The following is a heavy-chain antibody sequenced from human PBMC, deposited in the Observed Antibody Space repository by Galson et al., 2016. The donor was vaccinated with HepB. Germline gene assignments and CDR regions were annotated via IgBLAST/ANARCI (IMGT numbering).Heavy chain of an antibody. Sequence: LRLSCAVSGFAVTSAWMDWVRQAPGKGLAWVGRIRREADGGTREYATPVEGRVTISRDDSKNKLYLQMNSLKTEDTGVYFCTTEGLSGLSHGMDVWGQGTTVTVSS. D-gene: IGHD1-26*01. CDR3: TTEGLSGLSHGMDV. CDR2: IRREADGGTR. J-gene: IGHJ6*02. V-gene: IGHV3-15*07. CDR1: GFAVTSAW.